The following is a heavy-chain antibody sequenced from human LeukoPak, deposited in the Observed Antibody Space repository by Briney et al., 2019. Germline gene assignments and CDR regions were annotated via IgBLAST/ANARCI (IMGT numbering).Heavy chain of an antibody. V-gene: IGHV4-34*01. CDR3: ARVILADIVVVPAASGFDY. CDR2: INHSGST. Sequence: SKTLSLTCAVYGGSFSGYYWSWIRQPPGKGLEWIGEINHSGSTNCNPSLKSRVTISVDTSKNQFSLKLSSVTAADTAVYYCARVILADIVVVPAASGFDYWGQGTLVTVSS. D-gene: IGHD2-2*01. J-gene: IGHJ4*02. CDR1: GGSFSGYY.